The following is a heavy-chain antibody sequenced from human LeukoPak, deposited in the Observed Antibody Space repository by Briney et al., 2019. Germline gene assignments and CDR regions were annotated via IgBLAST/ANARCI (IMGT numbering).Heavy chain of an antibody. D-gene: IGHD2-21*02. Sequence: GGSLRLSCAASGFTFSSYWMSWVRQAPGKGLEWVANIKQDGSEKYYVDSVKGRFTISRDNAKNSLYLQMNSLRAEDTAVYYCARDGAGHPRVVTLNFDYWGQGTLVTVSS. J-gene: IGHJ4*02. V-gene: IGHV3-7*01. CDR3: ARDGAGHPRVVTLNFDY. CDR2: IKQDGSEK. CDR1: GFTFSSYW.